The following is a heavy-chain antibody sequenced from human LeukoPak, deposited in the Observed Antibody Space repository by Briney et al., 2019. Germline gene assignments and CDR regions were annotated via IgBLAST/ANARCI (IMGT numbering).Heavy chain of an antibody. CDR3: ARQGGRGWLQLAPIDY. D-gene: IGHD5-24*01. V-gene: IGHV5-51*01. Sequence: GESLKISCKASGYIFTNYWIGWVRQMPGKGLEWMGIIYPGDSDTRYSPSFQGQVTISADKSISTAYLQWSSLKASDTAMYYCARQGGRGWLQLAPIDYWGQGTLVTVSS. CDR1: GYIFTNYW. J-gene: IGHJ4*02. CDR2: IYPGDSDT.